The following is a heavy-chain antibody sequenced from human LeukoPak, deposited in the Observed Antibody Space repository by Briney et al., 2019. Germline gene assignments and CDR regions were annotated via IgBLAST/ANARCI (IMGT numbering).Heavy chain of an antibody. Sequence: QTGGSLRLSCAASGFTFSSYCMSWVRQAPGKGLEWVANIKQDGSEKYYVDSVKGRFTISSDNSKNSLYLKMNSLRDEAAAVYYIARDQMEVATNWFDPWGQGTLVTVSS. V-gene: IGHV3-7*01. CDR3: ARDQMEVATNWFDP. D-gene: IGHD5-12*01. CDR1: GFTFSSYC. CDR2: IKQDGSEK. J-gene: IGHJ5*02.